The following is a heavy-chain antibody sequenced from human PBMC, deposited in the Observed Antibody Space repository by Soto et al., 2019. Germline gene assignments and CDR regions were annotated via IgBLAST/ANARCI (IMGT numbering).Heavy chain of an antibody. Sequence: QAPGKGRVWVSAISGSGGSTYYADSVKGRFTISRDNSKNTLYLQMNSLRAEDTAVYYCAKETLVVPAAMGVYYYGMDFGCQGTTVTVSS. V-gene: IGHV3-23*01. CDR3: AKETLVVPAAMGVYYYGMDF. D-gene: IGHD2-2*01. J-gene: IGHJ6*02. CDR2: ISGSGGST.